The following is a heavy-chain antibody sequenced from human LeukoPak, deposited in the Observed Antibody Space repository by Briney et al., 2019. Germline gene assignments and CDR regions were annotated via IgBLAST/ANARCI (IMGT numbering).Heavy chain of an antibody. CDR1: GFTFSNYW. V-gene: IGHV3-74*01. CDR2: INNEGSRS. CDR3: VRDANWADAFDI. Sequence: GGSLRLSCAASGFTFSNYWIHWVRQAPGKGLVWVSRINNEGSRSTYADSVKGRFTISRDNAKNTVYLEMNSLTDDDTAVYYCVRDANWADAFDIWGQGTIVTVSS. D-gene: IGHD1-1*01. J-gene: IGHJ3*02.